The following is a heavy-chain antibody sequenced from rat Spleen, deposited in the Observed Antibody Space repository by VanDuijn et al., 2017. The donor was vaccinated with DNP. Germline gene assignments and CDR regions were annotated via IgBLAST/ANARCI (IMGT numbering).Heavy chain of an antibody. CDR1: GLSLTSNS. J-gene: IGHJ2*01. D-gene: IGHD1-11*01. Sequence: QVQLKESGPGLVQPSQTLSLTCTVSGLSLTSNSVSWIRQPPGKGLEWLGVIWSGGTTDYNSALKSRLSISRDTSKSQVFLKRNSLQAEDTAPYFCTRGGGGYSDYWGQGFMVTVSS. CDR2: IWSGGTT. CDR3: TRGGGGYSDY. V-gene: IGHV2-47*01.